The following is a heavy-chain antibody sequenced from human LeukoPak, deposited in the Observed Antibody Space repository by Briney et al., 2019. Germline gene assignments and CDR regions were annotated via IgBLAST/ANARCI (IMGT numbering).Heavy chain of an antibody. D-gene: IGHD1-26*01. J-gene: IGHJ4*02. CDR1: GFTFSSYG. Sequence: GGSLRLSCAASGFTFSSYGMHWVRQAPGKGLEWVAVISYDGSNKYYADSVKGRFTISRDNSKNTLYLQMNSLRAEDTAVYYCAKVSVVGATMGPFDYWGQGTLVTVSS. CDR3: AKVSVVGATMGPFDY. V-gene: IGHV3-30*18. CDR2: ISYDGSNK.